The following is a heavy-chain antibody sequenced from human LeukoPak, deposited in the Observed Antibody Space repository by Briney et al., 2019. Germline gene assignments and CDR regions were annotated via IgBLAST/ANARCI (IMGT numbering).Heavy chain of an antibody. CDR3: ASGPAGYYGSGSYYDV. J-gene: IGHJ6*04. D-gene: IGHD3-10*01. CDR2: INHSGST. CDR1: GGSFSGYY. V-gene: IGHV4-34*01. Sequence: PSETLSLTCAVYGGSFSGYYWGWIRQPPGKGLEWIGEINHSGSTNYNPSLKSRVTISVDTSKNQFSLKLSSVTAADTAVYYCASGPAGYYGSGSYYDVWGKGTTVTVSS.